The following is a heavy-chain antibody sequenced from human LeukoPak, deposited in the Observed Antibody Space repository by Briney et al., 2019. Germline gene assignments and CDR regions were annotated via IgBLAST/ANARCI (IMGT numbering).Heavy chain of an antibody. CDR2: ISAYNGNT. D-gene: IGHD6-19*01. J-gene: IGHJ4*02. V-gene: IGHV1-18*01. Sequence: ASVKVSCKASGYTFTSYGISWVRQAPGQGLEWMGWISAYNGNTNYAQKFQGRVSMTTDTPTSTAYMELRSLRSDDTAVYYCARDTAAVAGNDFDYWGQGTLVTVSS. CDR1: GYTFTSYG. CDR3: ARDTAAVAGNDFDY.